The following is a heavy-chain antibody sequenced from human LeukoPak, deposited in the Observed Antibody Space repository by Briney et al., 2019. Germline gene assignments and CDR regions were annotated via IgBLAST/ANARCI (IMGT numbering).Heavy chain of an antibody. D-gene: IGHD3-22*01. J-gene: IGHJ4*02. CDR3: AKEIYYDSSAFFDY. CDR1: GFIFSSYI. V-gene: IGHV3-48*01. Sequence: GGSLRLSCAASGFIFSSYIMNWVRQAPGKGLEWVSYISSSSSTIYYADSVKGRFTISRDNAKNSLYLQMNSLRTEDTAVYFCAKEIYYDSSAFFDYWGQGTLVTVSS. CDR2: ISSSSSTI.